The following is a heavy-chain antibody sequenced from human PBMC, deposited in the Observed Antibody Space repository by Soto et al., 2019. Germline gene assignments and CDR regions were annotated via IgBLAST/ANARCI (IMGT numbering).Heavy chain of an antibody. V-gene: IGHV3-43D*04. CDR3: AKDRGKTVTTYGMDV. J-gene: IGHJ6*02. D-gene: IGHD4-4*01. CDR2: ISWDGGST. Sequence: AGSLRLSCAASGFTFDDYAMHWVRQAPGKGLEWVSLISWDGGSTYYADSVKGRFTISRDNSKNSLYLQMNSLRAEDTALYYCAKDRGKTVTTYGMDVWGQGTTVTVSS. CDR1: GFTFDDYA.